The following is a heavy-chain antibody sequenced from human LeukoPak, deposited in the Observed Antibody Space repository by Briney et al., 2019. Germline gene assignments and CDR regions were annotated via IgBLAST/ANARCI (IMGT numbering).Heavy chain of an antibody. CDR3: ARDPNWFDP. J-gene: IGHJ5*02. CDR1: EFTFNDYY. CDR2: ISSSGSTI. V-gene: IGHV3-11*01. Sequence: GGSLRLSCAVSEFTFNDYYISWLRQAPGKGLEWISYISSSGSTIYYADSVKGRFTISRDSAKTSLYLQMNSLRAEDTAVYYCARDPNWFDPWGQGTLVTVSS.